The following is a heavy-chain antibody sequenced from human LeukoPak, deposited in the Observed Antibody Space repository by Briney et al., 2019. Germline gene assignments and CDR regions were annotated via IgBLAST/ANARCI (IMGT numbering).Heavy chain of an antibody. V-gene: IGHV3-66*01. CDR3: ARDSVTGYSNSNWFDP. CDR2: IYSGGST. Sequence: GGSLRLSCAASGFTVSSNYMSWVRQAPGKGLEWVSFIYSGGSTYYADSVKGRFTISRDNSKNTLYLQMNSLRAEDTAVYYCARDSVTGYSNSNWFDPWGRGTLVTVSS. D-gene: IGHD6-6*01. J-gene: IGHJ5*02. CDR1: GFTVSSNY.